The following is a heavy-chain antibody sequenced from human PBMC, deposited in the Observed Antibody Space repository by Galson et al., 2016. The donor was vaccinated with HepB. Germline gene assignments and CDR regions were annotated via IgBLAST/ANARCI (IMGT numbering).Heavy chain of an antibody. J-gene: IGHJ4*02. CDR3: ARRSCGCGSCLLRDSFDI. CDR2: IYPGDSDT. V-gene: IGHV5-51*01. CDR1: AYSFTSYW. D-gene: IGHD2-15*01. Sequence: QSGAEVKKPGESLKISCKGSAYSFTSYWIGWVRQMPGKGLEWMGIIYPGDSDTRYSPSFEGQVTISADKSISTAYLQWSRLKASDTAMYYCARRSCGCGSCLLRDSFDIWGQGTLVTVSS.